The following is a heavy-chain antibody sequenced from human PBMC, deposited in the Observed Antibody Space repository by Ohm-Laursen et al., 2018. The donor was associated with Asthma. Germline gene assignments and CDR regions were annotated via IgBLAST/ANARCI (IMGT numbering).Heavy chain of an antibody. CDR1: GGSVNNYY. V-gene: IGHV4-34*01. CDR3: ASTYYYGSGSYYTYDY. D-gene: IGHD3-10*01. J-gene: IGHJ4*02. CDR2: INHSGNT. Sequence: SDTLSLTWAVYGGSVNNYYWSWIRQPPGKGLEWIGEINHSGNTNYNPSLKSRVTISVDTSKNQFSLKLSSVTAADTAVYYCASTYYYGSGSYYTYDYWGQGTLVTVSS.